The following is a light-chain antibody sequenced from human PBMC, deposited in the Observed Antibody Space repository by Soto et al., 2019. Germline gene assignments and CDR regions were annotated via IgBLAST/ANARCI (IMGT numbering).Light chain of an antibody. J-gene: IGLJ2*01. CDR1: FSNLGSNF. CDR2: RND. V-gene: IGLV1-47*01. Sequence: VVTQPPSASGTPGQRVTISCSGTFSNLGSNFVFWYQQLPGAAPKLLISRNDQRPSGVPDRFSGSKSGTSASLAISGLRSEDEADYHCAAWDDSLRGVVFGGGTKVTVL. CDR3: AAWDDSLRGVV.